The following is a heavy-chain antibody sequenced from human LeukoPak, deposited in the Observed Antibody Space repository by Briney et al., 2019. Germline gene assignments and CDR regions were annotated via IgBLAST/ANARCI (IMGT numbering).Heavy chain of an antibody. CDR3: TRGDRGYAESLY. CDR1: GFSFREHW. J-gene: IGHJ4*02. D-gene: IGHD5-12*01. Sequence: PGGSLRLSCTVSGFSFREHWMSWVRQAPGKGLEWVGNIKEDGNEDYYVDSVEGRFVIFRDNAKNSLYLQMHSPRAEDTAVYYCTRGDRGYAESLYWGRGTLVTVSS. V-gene: IGHV3-7*02. CDR2: IKEDGNED.